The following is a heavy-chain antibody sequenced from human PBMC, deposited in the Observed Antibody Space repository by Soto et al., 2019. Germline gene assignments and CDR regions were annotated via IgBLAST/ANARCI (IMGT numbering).Heavy chain of an antibody. D-gene: IGHD6-19*01. J-gene: IGHJ4*02. CDR1: GFTFSSYW. Sequence: ESGGGLVQPGGSLRLSCGASGFTFSSYWMNWVRQAPGKGLEWVANIKQDGSETSYVDSVKGRFTISRDNAKNSLYLQMNSLRAEDTAVYYCARVDDSAWYTRDYWGQGTLVTVSS. CDR3: ARVDDSAWYTRDY. V-gene: IGHV3-7*01. CDR2: IKQDGSET.